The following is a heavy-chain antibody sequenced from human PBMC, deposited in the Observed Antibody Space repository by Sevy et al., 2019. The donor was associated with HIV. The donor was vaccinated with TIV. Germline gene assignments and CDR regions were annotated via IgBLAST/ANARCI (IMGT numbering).Heavy chain of an antibody. CDR3: AKDIVGAAAGYFDC. J-gene: IGHJ4*02. D-gene: IGHD6-13*01. Sequence: GGSLRLSCAASGFTFSSYGMHWVRQAPGKGLEWVAVISYDGSNKYYADSVKGRFTISRDNSKNTLYLQMNSLRAEDTAVYYCAKDIVGAAAGYFDCWGQGTLVTVSS. V-gene: IGHV3-30*18. CDR2: ISYDGSNK. CDR1: GFTFSSYG.